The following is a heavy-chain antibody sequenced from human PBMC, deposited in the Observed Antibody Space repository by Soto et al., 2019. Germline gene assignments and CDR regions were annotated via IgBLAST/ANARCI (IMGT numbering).Heavy chain of an antibody. Sequence: AGGSLRLSCAASGFTFSSYAMHWVRQAPGKGLEWVAVISYDGSNIYYADSVKGRFTISRDNSKNTLYLQMNSLRAEDTALYYCAKDGPDWNANLDNYYYGMDVWGKGTTVTISS. D-gene: IGHD1-1*01. V-gene: IGHV3-30-3*01. CDR1: GFTFSSYA. CDR2: ISYDGSNI. CDR3: AKDGPDWNANLDNYYYGMDV. J-gene: IGHJ6*04.